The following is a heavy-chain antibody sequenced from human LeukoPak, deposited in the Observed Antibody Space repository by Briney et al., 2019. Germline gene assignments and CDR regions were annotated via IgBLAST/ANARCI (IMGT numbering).Heavy chain of an antibody. CDR1: GYTFTGYY. J-gene: IGHJ4*02. Sequence: ASVKVSCKASGYTFTGYYMHWVRQAPGQGLEWMGWISAYNGNTNYAQKLQGRVTMTTDTSTSTAYMELRSLRSDDTAVYYCARDGVPYCSSTSCYPPYWGQGTLVTVSS. CDR2: ISAYNGNT. CDR3: ARDGVPYCSSTSCYPPY. D-gene: IGHD2-2*01. V-gene: IGHV1-18*04.